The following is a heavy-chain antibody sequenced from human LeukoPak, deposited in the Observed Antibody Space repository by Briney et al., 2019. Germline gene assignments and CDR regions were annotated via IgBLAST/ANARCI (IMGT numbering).Heavy chain of an antibody. V-gene: IGHV3-7*01. CDR1: GFTFSNSY. D-gene: IGHD3-22*01. CDR2: IKEDGSAK. J-gene: IGHJ4*02. Sequence: GGSLRLSCAASGFTFSNSYMSWVCQAPGKGLEWVATIKEDGSAKYYVDSVRGRFSISRDNAKNSLYLQMNSLSAEDTAVYYCARNSNFDTHDYWGQGTLVTVSS. CDR3: ARNSNFDTHDY.